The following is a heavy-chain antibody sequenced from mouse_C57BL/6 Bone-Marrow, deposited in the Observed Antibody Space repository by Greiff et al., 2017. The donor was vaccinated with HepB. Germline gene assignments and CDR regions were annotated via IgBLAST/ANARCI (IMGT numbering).Heavy chain of an antibody. J-gene: IGHJ1*03. D-gene: IGHD2-5*01. Sequence: DVKLVESVAELVRPGASVKLSCTASGFNIKNTYMHWVKQRPVQGLEWIGRIDPANGNTKYAPKFQGKATITADTSSNTAYLHLTSLTSEDTAIYYCARYSNYVWYFDVWGTGTTVTVSS. V-gene: IGHV14-3*01. CDR3: ARYSNYVWYFDV. CDR2: IDPANGNT. CDR1: GFNIKNTY.